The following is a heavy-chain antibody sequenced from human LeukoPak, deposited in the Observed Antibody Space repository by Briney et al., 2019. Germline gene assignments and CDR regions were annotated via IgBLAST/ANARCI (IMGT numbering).Heavy chain of an antibody. CDR1: GFIFNDYE. CDR3: ARTFDN. J-gene: IGHJ3*02. Sequence: PGGSLRLSCAASGFIFNDYEMNWVRQAPGKGLEWVSYISSSGSPVYCADSVRGRFTISRDNAKNSLYLQMNSLRAEDTAVYYCARTFDNWGQGTKVTVSS. V-gene: IGHV3-48*03. CDR2: ISSSGSPV.